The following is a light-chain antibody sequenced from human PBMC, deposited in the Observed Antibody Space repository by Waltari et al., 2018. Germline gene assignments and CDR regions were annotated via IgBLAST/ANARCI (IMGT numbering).Light chain of an antibody. CDR3: SSYTSSSTPYV. V-gene: IGLV2-14*01. J-gene: IGLJ1*01. CDR1: SSDVGGYHY. Sequence: QSALTQPASVSGSPGQSITISCTGTSSDVGGYHYVSWYQQHPGQAPKLMIYEVSNRPSGVSNRFSGSKSGNTASLTISGLQAEDEADYYCSSYTSSSTPYVFGTGTKVTVL. CDR2: EVS.